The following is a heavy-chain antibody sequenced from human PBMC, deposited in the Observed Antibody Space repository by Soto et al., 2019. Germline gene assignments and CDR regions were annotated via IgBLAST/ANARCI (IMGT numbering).Heavy chain of an antibody. Sequence: SYAMSWVRQAPGKGLEWVSTISGSGGSTYYADSVKGRFTISRDNSKNTLYLQMNSLRAEDTAVYYCAKGGYTSGWYASWGQGTLVTVSS. CDR3: AKGGYTSGWYAS. J-gene: IGHJ4*02. CDR2: ISGSGGST. D-gene: IGHD6-19*01. V-gene: IGHV3-23*01. CDR1: SYA.